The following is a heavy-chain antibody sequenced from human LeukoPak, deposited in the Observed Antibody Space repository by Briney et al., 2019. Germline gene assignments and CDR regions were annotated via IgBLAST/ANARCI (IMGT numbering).Heavy chain of an antibody. J-gene: IGHJ4*02. Sequence: PGGSLRLSCVASGFTFSSYEVNWVRQAPGKGLEWVSYISTSGDSMYYADSVKGRFTISRDNVKNSLFLQMNSLRAEDTAVYYCARGSGFVSDYWGQGTLVTVSA. V-gene: IGHV3-48*03. CDR2: ISTSGDSM. D-gene: IGHD1-26*01. CDR1: GFTFSSYE. CDR3: ARGSGFVSDY.